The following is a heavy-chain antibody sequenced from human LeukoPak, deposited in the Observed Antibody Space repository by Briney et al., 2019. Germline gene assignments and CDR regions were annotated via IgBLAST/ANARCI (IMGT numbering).Heavy chain of an antibody. Sequence: SETLSLTCTVSGYSISSGYYWGWIRQPPGKGLEWIGSIYYSGSTYYNPSLKSRVTISVDTSKNQFSLKLSSVTAADTAVYYCARDPSPGIAVAGTAPFDYWGQGTLITVSS. CDR1: GYSISSGYY. J-gene: IGHJ4*02. D-gene: IGHD6-19*01. V-gene: IGHV4-38-2*02. CDR2: IYYSGST. CDR3: ARDPSPGIAVAGTAPFDY.